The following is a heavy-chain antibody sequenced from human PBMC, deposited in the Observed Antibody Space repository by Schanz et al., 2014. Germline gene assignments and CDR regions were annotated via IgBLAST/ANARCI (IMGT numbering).Heavy chain of an antibody. CDR2: TWYDGSNK. Sequence: QVQLVESGGGVVQPGRSLRLSCAASGFNFSTYGMHWVRQAPGKGLEWVAVTWYDGSNKYYADSVKGRFTISRDNAKNSLFLQMNSLRAEDTAVYYCARVPRWLQPHFDYWGQGILVTVSS. D-gene: IGHD5-12*01. J-gene: IGHJ4*02. V-gene: IGHV3-33*01. CDR1: GFNFSTYG. CDR3: ARVPRWLQPHFDY.